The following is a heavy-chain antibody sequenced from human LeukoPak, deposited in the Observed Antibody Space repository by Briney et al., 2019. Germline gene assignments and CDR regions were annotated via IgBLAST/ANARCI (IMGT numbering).Heavy chain of an antibody. Sequence: PGGSLRLSCAASGFTFSSYAMSWVRQAPGKGLEWVSAISGSGGSTYYSDSVKGRFTISRDNSNNTLYLQMNSLRAEDTAVYYCASGMGPYYYYGMDVWGQGTTVTVSS. CDR3: ASGMGPYYYYGMDV. J-gene: IGHJ6*02. CDR1: GFTFSSYA. D-gene: IGHD2-15*01. V-gene: IGHV3-23*01. CDR2: ISGSGGST.